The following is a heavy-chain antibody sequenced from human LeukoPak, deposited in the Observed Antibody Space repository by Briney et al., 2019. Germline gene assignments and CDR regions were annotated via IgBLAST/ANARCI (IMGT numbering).Heavy chain of an antibody. V-gene: IGHV3-7*03. CDR3: ASTIATRYFDY. D-gene: IGHD6-6*01. Sequence: GSLRLSCAASGFTFSSYWMNWARQAPGKGLEWVASINYNGNVNYYVDSVKGRFTISRDNAKNSLYLQMNSLRAEDTAVYYCASTIATRYFDYWGQGTLVTVSS. CDR1: GFTFSSYW. CDR2: INYNGNVN. J-gene: IGHJ4*02.